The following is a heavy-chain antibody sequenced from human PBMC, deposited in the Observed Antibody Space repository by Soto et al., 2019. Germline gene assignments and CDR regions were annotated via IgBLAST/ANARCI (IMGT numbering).Heavy chain of an antibody. J-gene: IGHJ3*01. CDR1: GGTFSSYA. D-gene: IGHD3-22*01. Sequence: SVKVSCKASGGTFSSYAISWVRQAPGQGLEWMGGIIPIFGTANYAQKFQGRVTITADESTSTANLELSSLGSEDSAVYYCAGGLTMRLRHPPLWGQVTMVTVSS. V-gene: IGHV1-69*13. CDR2: IIPIFGTA. CDR3: AGGLTMRLRHPPL.